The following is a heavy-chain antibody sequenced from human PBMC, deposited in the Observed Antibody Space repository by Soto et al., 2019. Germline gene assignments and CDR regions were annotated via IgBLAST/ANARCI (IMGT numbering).Heavy chain of an antibody. Sequence: QVQLVQSGAEVKKPGSSVKVSCKASGGTFSSYAISWVRQAPGQGLEWMGGIIPIVGTANYAQKFQGRVTITADKSTSTAYMELSSLRSEDTAVYYCARAYCSSTSCYRQDWFDPWGQGTLVTVSS. J-gene: IGHJ5*02. CDR2: IIPIVGTA. CDR3: ARAYCSSTSCYRQDWFDP. V-gene: IGHV1-69*06. D-gene: IGHD2-2*02. CDR1: GGTFSSYA.